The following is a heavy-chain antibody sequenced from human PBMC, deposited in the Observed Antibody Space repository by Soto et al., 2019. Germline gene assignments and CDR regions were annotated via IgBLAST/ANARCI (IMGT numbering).Heavy chain of an antibody. CDR1: GYTLTSYG. D-gene: IGHD4-17*01. J-gene: IGHJ4*02. Sequence: ASVTVSYKASGYTLTSYGTSWVRQTPGQGLEWMGWISAYNGNTNYAQKLQGRVTMTTDTSTSTAYMELRSLRSDDTAVYYCARSDCGDSSYFDYWGQGTLVTVSS. CDR3: ARSDCGDSSYFDY. CDR2: ISAYNGNT. V-gene: IGHV1-18*04.